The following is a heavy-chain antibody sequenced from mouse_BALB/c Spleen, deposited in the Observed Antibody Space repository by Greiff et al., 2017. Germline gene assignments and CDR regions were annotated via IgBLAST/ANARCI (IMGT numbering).Heavy chain of an antibody. CDR2: IYPGNSDT. Sequence: VHVKQSGTVLARPGASVKMSCKASGYTFTSYWMHWVKQRPGQGLEWIGAIYPGNSDTSYNQKFKGKAKLTAVTSTSTAYMELSSLTNEDSAVYYCTRYRYDYYAMDYWGQGTSVTVSS. V-gene: IGHV1-5*01. CDR1: GYTFTSYW. CDR3: TRYRYDYYAMDY. D-gene: IGHD2-14*01. J-gene: IGHJ4*01.